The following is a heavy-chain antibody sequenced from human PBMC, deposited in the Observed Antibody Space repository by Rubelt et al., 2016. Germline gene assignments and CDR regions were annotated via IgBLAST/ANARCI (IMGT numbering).Heavy chain of an antibody. CDR1: GYSFTSYG. D-gene: IGHD3-10*01. Sequence: QIQLVQSGPEVKKPGASVKVSCKASGYSFTSYGVSWVRQAPGQGLEWMGWTSAYSGNTNYAQKFQGRVTMTTDTSTNTAYMKPRGLRSDDTAMYYCARDRGITRSMDWFDPWGQGTLVTVSS. V-gene: IGHV1-18*01. CDR2: TSAYSGNT. CDR3: ARDRGITRSMDWFDP. J-gene: IGHJ5*02.